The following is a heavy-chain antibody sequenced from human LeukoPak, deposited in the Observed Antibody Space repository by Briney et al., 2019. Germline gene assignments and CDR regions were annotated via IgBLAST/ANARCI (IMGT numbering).Heavy chain of an antibody. CDR3: ARVFSYDDSSGYYTDAFEI. D-gene: IGHD3-22*01. CDR2: IYTSGST. Sequence: SETLSLTSTVSGGSMISSYWSGIRQPAGKGLEWIGRIYTSGSTNYNPSLKSRVTMSVGTSKNQFSLKLSSVTAADTAVYYCARVFSYDDSSGYYTDAFEIWGQGTMVTVSS. J-gene: IGHJ3*02. V-gene: IGHV4-4*07. CDR1: GGSMISSY.